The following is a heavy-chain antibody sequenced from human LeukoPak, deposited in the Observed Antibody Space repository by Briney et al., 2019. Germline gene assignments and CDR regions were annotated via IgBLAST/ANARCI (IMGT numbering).Heavy chain of an antibody. CDR3: ARASGSYFIDY. Sequence: SCKVSGYTLTELSMNWVRQAPGKGLEWVSSITSSSSYIYYADSVKGRFTISRDNAKNSLYLQMNSLRAEDTAVYYCARASGSYFIDYWGRGTLVTVSS. J-gene: IGHJ4*02. D-gene: IGHD1-26*01. V-gene: IGHV3-21*01. CDR2: ITSSSSYI. CDR1: GYTLTELS.